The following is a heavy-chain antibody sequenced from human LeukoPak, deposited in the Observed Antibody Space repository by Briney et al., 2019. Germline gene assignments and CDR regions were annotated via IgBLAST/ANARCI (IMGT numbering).Heavy chain of an antibody. Sequence: GRSLRLSCAASGFNFSSYAMHWVRQAPGKGLEWVAVISYDGSNKYYADSVKGRFTISRDNSKNTLYLQMNSLRAEDTAVYYCAREGDIVVVVAATGRDGTYYFDYWGQGTLVTISS. J-gene: IGHJ4*02. D-gene: IGHD2-15*01. CDR1: GFNFSSYA. V-gene: IGHV3-30*04. CDR3: AREGDIVVVVAATGRDGTYYFDY. CDR2: ISYDGSNK.